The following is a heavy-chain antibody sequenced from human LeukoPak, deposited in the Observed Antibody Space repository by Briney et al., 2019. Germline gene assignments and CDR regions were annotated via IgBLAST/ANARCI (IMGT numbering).Heavy chain of an antibody. CDR3: AKDDSSSWLPGYFDY. CDR1: GFTFSSYA. J-gene: IGHJ4*02. V-gene: IGHV3-23*01. Sequence: GGSLRLSCAASGFTFSSYAMSLVRQAPGKGLEWVSAISGSGGSTYYADSVKGRFTISRDNSKNTLYLQMNSLRAEDTAVYYCAKDDSSSWLPGYFDYWGQGTLVTVSS. D-gene: IGHD6-13*01. CDR2: ISGSGGST.